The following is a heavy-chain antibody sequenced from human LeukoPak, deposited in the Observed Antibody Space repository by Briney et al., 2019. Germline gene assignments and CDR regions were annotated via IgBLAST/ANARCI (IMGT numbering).Heavy chain of an antibody. CDR2: IKQDGSEK. CDR3: ARVFGAMVRGVIARLSFDY. CDR1: GFTFSSYA. Sequence: GGSLRLSCAASGFTFSSYAMSWVRQAPGKGLEWVANIKQDGSEKYYVDSVKGRFAISRDNAKNSLYLQMNSLRAEDTAVYYCARVFGAMVRGVIARLSFDYWGQGTLVTVSS. J-gene: IGHJ4*02. D-gene: IGHD3-10*01. V-gene: IGHV3-7*03.